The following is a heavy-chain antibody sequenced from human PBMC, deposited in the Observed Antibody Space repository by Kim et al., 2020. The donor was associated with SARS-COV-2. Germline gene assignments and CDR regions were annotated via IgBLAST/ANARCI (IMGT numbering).Heavy chain of an antibody. D-gene: IGHD3-9*01. Sequence: GGSLRLSCAASGFTFSSFGIHWVRQAPGKGLEWVAVIWYDGSYKYYADSVKGRFIISRDNSKNTLYLQMNSLRAEDTAVNYCAKDQVTGYSALSHGMDV. CDR3: AKDQVTGYSALSHGMDV. J-gene: IGHJ6*01. CDR2: IWYDGSYK. V-gene: IGHV3-33*06. CDR1: GFTFSSFG.